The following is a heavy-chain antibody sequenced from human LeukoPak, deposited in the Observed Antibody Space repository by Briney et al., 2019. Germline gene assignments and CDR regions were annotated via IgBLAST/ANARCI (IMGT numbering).Heavy chain of an antibody. CDR3: ATWDHTAMVSPSEVSSRWYYFDY. J-gene: IGHJ4*02. Sequence: VKVSCKVSGYTFTDYYMHWVQQAPGKGLEWMGLVDPEDGETIYAEKFQGRVTITAGTSTDTAYMELSSLRSEDTAVYYCATWDHTAMVSPSEVSSRWYYFDYWGQGTLVTVSS. CDR1: GYTFTDYY. CDR2: VDPEDGET. V-gene: IGHV1-69-2*01. D-gene: IGHD5-18*01.